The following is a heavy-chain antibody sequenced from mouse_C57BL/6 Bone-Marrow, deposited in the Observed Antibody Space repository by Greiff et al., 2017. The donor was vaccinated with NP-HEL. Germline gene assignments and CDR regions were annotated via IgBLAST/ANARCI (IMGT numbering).Heavy chain of an antibody. CDR2: IIPGSGGT. CDR1: GYAFTNYL. Sequence: VQLQQSGAELVRPGTSVKVSCKASGYAFTNYLLAWVKQRPGQGLEWIGVIIPGSGGTNYNEKFTGKATLTADNYSSTAYMQLSSLTSEDSAVYFCARGGIYYDDAWFAYWGQGTLVTGSA. D-gene: IGHD2-4*01. CDR3: ARGGIYYDDAWFAY. V-gene: IGHV1-54*01. J-gene: IGHJ3*01.